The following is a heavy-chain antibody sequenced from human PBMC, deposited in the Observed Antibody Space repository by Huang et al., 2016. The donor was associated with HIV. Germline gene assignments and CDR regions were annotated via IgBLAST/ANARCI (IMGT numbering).Heavy chain of an antibody. CDR1: GASFSNYY. V-gene: IGHV4-34*01. Sequence: QVQLQQWGAGLLKPSETLSLTCAVYGASFSNYYWSWIRQPPGKGLEWMGEINHTGSTNDNPSLKSRVTISVDTSKNQFSLKVNSVTAADTAVYYCARFMSGGGPLDYWGQGTLVTVSS. D-gene: IGHD3-16*01. CDR2: INHTGST. J-gene: IGHJ4*02. CDR3: ARFMSGGGPLDY.